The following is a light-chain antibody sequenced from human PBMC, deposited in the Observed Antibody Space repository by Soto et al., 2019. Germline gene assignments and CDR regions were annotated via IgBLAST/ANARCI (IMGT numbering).Light chain of an antibody. V-gene: IGLV2-23*01. Sequence: QSALTQPASVSGSPGQSITISCTGTSSDVGNYYVVSWYQQHPDKAPKLMIYEGNKRPSGVSNRFSGSKSGNTASLTISGLRSEDEADYYCATWDDTLSGPNWVFGGGTKLTVL. CDR2: EGN. CDR3: ATWDDTLSGPNWV. CDR1: SSDVGNYYV. J-gene: IGLJ3*02.